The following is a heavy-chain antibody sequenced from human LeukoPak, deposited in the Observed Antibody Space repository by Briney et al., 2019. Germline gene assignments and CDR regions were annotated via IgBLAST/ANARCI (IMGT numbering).Heavy chain of an antibody. D-gene: IGHD3-9*01. Sequence: ASVKVSCKASGYTFTSYGISWVRQAPGHGLEWMGWISAYNGNTNYAQKLQGRVTMTTDTSTSTAYMELRSLRSDDTAVYYCARFHYDILTGYYTDAFDIWGQGTMVTVSS. CDR2: ISAYNGNT. CDR1: GYTFTSYG. J-gene: IGHJ3*02. CDR3: ARFHYDILTGYYTDAFDI. V-gene: IGHV1-18*01.